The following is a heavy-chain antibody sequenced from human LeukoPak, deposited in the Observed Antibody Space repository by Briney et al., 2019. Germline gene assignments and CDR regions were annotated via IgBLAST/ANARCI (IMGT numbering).Heavy chain of an antibody. CDR1: GFTVSSYA. D-gene: IGHD3-10*01. Sequence: GGSLRLSCAASGFTVSSYAMHWVRQTPGKGLEYVSFISSNGVSTYYANSVKGRFTISRDNSKNTLYLQMGSLRAEEMAVYYCARDFFYGSGGGVWGQGTTVTVSS. J-gene: IGHJ6*02. CDR2: ISSNGVST. CDR3: ARDFFYGSGGGV. V-gene: IGHV3-64*01.